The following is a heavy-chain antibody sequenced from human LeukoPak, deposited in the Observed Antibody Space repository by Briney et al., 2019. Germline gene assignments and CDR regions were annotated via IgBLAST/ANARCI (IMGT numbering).Heavy chain of an antibody. CDR3: AKYYYDSSGYYPDAFDI. J-gene: IGHJ3*02. Sequence: GGSLRLSCAASGFTFSSYAMSWVRQAPGKGLEWVSAISGSGGSTYYADSVKGRFTISRDNSKNTLYLQMNSLRAEDTAVYYCAKYYYDSSGYYPDAFDIWGQGTMVAVSS. CDR2: ISGSGGST. D-gene: IGHD3-22*01. V-gene: IGHV3-23*01. CDR1: GFTFSSYA.